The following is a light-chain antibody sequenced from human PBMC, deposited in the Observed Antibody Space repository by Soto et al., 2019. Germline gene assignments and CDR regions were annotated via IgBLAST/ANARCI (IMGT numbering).Light chain of an antibody. CDR3: QAWDSSTVV. CDR2: EDG. CDR1: KLEDKH. Sequence: SYELTQPPSVSVSPGQTASITCSGDKLEDKHACWYQQRPGQSPVLVIYEDGRRPSGIPERFSGSNSGNTASLTISGTQAMDEADYYCQAWDSSTVVFGGGTKVTVL. J-gene: IGLJ3*02. V-gene: IGLV3-1*01.